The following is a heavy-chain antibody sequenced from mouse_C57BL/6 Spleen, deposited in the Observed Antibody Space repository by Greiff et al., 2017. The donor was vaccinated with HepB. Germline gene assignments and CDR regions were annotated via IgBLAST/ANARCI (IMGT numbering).Heavy chain of an antibody. CDR3: ARSGGSGWAY. CDR2: IDPSDSET. V-gene: IGHV1-52*01. J-gene: IGHJ3*01. D-gene: IGHD3-2*02. CDR1: GYTFTSYW. Sequence: QVQLQQPGAELVRPGSSVKLSCKASGYTFTSYWMHWVKQRPIQGLEWIGNIDPSDSETHYNQKFKDKATLTVDKSSSTAYMQLSSLTSEDSAVYYCARSGGSGWAYWGQGTLVTVSA.